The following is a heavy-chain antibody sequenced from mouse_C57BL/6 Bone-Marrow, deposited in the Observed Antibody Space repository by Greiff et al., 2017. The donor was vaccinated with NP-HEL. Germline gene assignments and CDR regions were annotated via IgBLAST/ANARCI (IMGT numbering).Heavy chain of an antibody. Sequence: VQLQQPGAELVKPGASVKMSCKASGYTFTSYWITWVKQRPGQGLEWIGDIYPGSGSTNYNEKFKSKATLTVDTSSSTAYMQLSSLTSEDSAVYYCARYYGNYVGARDYWGQGTSVTVSS. D-gene: IGHD2-1*01. CDR2: IYPGSGST. CDR3: ARYYGNYVGARDY. V-gene: IGHV1-55*01. CDR1: GYTFTSYW. J-gene: IGHJ4*01.